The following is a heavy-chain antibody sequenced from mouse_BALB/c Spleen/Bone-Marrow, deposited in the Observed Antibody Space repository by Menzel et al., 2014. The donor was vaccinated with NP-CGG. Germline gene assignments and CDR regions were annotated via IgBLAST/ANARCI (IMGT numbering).Heavy chain of an antibody. Sequence: EVKVVDSGGGLVKPGGSLKLSCAASGFTFSDYAMSWVRQTPEKRLEWVATISNGGRYAYFPDSVKGRFTISRDNAKNSLYLQMNSLRSEDTAMYYCTRSGGDSALDYWGQGTSVTVSS. J-gene: IGHJ4*01. CDR3: TRSGGDSALDY. V-gene: IGHV5-9-1*01. CDR2: ISNGGRYA. CDR1: GFTFSDYA.